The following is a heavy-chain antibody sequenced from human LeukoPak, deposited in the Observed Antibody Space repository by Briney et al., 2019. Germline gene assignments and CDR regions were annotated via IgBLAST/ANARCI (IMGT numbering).Heavy chain of an antibody. CDR1: GFMFSAYG. J-gene: IGHJ4*02. CDR3: AKERGYYDSSGYLI. V-gene: IGHV3-30*02. CDR2: IGPDGADE. Sequence: PGGSLRLSYEASGFMFSAYGMLWIRQTAGMGLEWVTFIGPDGADEYYTDSVRGRFTISRDNSRNTVHLQMSNLRPDDTAVYYCAKERGYYDSSGYLIWGQGTLVTVSS. D-gene: IGHD3-22*01.